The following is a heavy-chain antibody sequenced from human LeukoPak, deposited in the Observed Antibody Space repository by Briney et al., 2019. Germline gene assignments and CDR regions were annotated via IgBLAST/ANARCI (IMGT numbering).Heavy chain of an antibody. Sequence: SVMVSCKASGGTFSSYAISWVRQAPGQGLEWMGGIIPIFGTANYAQKFQGRVTITADESTSTAYMELSSLRSEDTAVYYCARDSVGSSSPPYNWFDPWGQGTLVTVSS. CDR2: IIPIFGTA. J-gene: IGHJ5*02. CDR3: ARDSVGSSSPPYNWFDP. CDR1: GGTFSSYA. D-gene: IGHD6-6*01. V-gene: IGHV1-69*13.